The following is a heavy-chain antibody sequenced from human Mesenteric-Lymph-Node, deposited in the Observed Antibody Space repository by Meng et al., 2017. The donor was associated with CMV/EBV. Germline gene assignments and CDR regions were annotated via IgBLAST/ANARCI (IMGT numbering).Heavy chain of an antibody. CDR2: IGTTGDT. V-gene: IGHV3-13*01. CDR1: GFIFSDYD. Sequence: GESLKISCAASGFIFSDYDMHWVRQVTGKGLEWVSAIGTTGDTYYPGSVKGRFTISRENAKHSLYLQMNSLRAGDTAVYYCARGGATSLIDYWGQGTPVTVSS. D-gene: IGHD1-26*01. CDR3: ARGGATSLIDY. J-gene: IGHJ4*02.